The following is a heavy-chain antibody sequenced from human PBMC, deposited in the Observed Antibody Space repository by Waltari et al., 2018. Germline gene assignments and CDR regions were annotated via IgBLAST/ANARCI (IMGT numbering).Heavy chain of an antibody. J-gene: IGHJ4*02. D-gene: IGHD3-22*01. CDR2: INHSGST. V-gene: IGHV4-34*01. Sequence: QVQLQQWGAGLLKPSETLSLTCAVYAGSFSGYYWSWIRQPPGKGLEWIGEINHSGSTNYNPSLKSRVTISVDTSKNQFSLKLSSVTAADTAVYYCARGRDDSSGYYYDYWGQGTLVTVSS. CDR1: AGSFSGYY. CDR3: ARGRDDSSGYYYDY.